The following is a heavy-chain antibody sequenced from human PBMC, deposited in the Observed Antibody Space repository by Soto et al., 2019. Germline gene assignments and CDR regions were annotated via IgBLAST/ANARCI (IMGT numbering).Heavy chain of an antibody. D-gene: IGHD2-2*01. Sequence: SETLSLTCTVSGGSISSYYWGWIRQPPGKGLEWIGYIYYSGSTNYNPSLKSRVTISVDTSKNQFSLKLSSVTAADTAVYYCERVPRSQLLFHGMDVWGQGTTVTVSS. J-gene: IGHJ6*02. CDR1: GGSISSYY. CDR3: ERVPRSQLLFHGMDV. V-gene: IGHV4-59*01. CDR2: IYYSGST.